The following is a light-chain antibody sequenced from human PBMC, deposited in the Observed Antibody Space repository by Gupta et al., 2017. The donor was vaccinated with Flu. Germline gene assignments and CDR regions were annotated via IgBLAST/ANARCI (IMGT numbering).Light chain of an antibody. J-gene: IGKJ1*01. V-gene: IGKV1-39*01. CDR1: QTVSVY. CDR3: QQSYSSPWT. CDR2: AAS. Sequence: DIQMTQYPSSLSASVGDRVTISCRASQTVSVYLNWYQQKPGRAPNLLIYAASILHSGVPSRFSGSGSGTDFTLTINGVQPEDFATYYCQQSYSSPWTFGQGTRVDI.